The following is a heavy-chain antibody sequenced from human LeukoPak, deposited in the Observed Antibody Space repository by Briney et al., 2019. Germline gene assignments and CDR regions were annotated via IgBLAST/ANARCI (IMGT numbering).Heavy chain of an antibody. CDR3: ASRVGSGSYSFDY. J-gene: IGHJ4*02. CDR2: AYPGDSDT. CDR1: GYSFPSYW. Sequence: KHGESLKISCKGSGYSFPSYWIGWVRQMPGKGLEWMGIAYPGDSDTRYSPSFQGQVTISADKSISTAYLQWLSLKASDTAMYYCASRVGSGSYSFDYWGQGTLVTVSS. D-gene: IGHD3-10*01. V-gene: IGHV5-51*01.